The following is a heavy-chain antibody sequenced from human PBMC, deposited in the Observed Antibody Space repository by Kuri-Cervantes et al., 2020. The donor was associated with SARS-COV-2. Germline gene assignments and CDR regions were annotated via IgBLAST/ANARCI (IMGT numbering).Heavy chain of an antibody. CDR1: GGSFNGDY. D-gene: IGHD1-26*01. J-gene: IGHJ4*02. Sequence: SETLSLTCAVYGGSFNGDYWSWIRQPPGKGLEWIGEINHSGSTKYSPSLKSRVTISTDTSTNQFSLKLKLLTAAGTAVYYCARGGSYYLDEYYFDYWGQGTLVTVSS. CDR2: INHSGST. V-gene: IGHV4-34*01. CDR3: ARGGSYYLDEYYFDY.